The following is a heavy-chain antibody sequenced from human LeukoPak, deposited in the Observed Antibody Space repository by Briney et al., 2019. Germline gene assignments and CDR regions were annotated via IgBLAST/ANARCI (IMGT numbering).Heavy chain of an antibody. D-gene: IGHD3-10*01. V-gene: IGHV3-23*01. CDR2: VSGNSGST. CDR1: GFTFSSYA. CDR3: ARERGHYGSGSYYKGHFDY. J-gene: IGHJ4*02. Sequence: PGGSLRLSCAASGFTFSSYAMNWVRQAPGKGLEWVSTVSGNSGSTYYADSVKGRFTISRDNSKNTLYLQMNSLRAEDTAVYYCARERGHYGSGSYYKGHFDYWGQGTLVTVSS.